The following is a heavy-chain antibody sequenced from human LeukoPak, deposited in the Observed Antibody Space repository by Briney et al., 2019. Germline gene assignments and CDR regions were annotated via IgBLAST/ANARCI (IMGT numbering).Heavy chain of an antibody. CDR3: ANFPNYYGSGSYFPY. Sequence: SVKVSCKASGYTLTSDGMNWVRQAPGQGLEWMGGIIPIFGTANYAQKFQGRVTITADKSTSTAYMELSSLRSEDTAVYYCANFPNYYGSGSYFPYWGQGTLVTVSS. J-gene: IGHJ4*02. D-gene: IGHD3-10*01. V-gene: IGHV1-69*06. CDR2: IIPIFGTA. CDR1: GYTLTSDG.